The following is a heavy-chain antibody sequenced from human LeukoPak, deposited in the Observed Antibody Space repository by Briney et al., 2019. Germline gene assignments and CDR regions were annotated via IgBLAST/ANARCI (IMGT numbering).Heavy chain of an antibody. CDR3: ERGRGWLPQNDY. CDR2: MNPNSGNT. D-gene: IGHD5-24*01. Sequence: ASVKVSCKASGYTFTSYDINWVRQATGQGLEWMGWMNPNSGNTGYAQKFQGRVTMTRNTSISTAYMELSSLRSEDTAVYYCERGRGWLPQNDYWGQGTLVTVSS. V-gene: IGHV1-8*01. J-gene: IGHJ4*02. CDR1: GYTFTSYD.